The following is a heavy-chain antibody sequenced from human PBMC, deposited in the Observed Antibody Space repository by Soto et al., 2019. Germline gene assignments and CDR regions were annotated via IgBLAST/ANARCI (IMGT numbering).Heavy chain of an antibody. CDR1: GFTFSSYA. J-gene: IGHJ1*01. Sequence: EVQLLESGGGLVQPGGSLRLSCAASGFTFSSYAMSWVRQAPGKGLEWVSAISGSGGSTYYADSVKGRFTISRDNSKNTLYLQMNSLRAEDTAVYYCAKDRSYDRYHSRYVQHWGQGTLVTVSS. D-gene: IGHD3-22*01. V-gene: IGHV3-23*01. CDR2: ISGSGGST. CDR3: AKDRSYDRYHSRYVQH.